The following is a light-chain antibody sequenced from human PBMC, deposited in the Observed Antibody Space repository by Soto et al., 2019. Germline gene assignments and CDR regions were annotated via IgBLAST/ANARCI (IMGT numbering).Light chain of an antibody. CDR3: QQYGSSQYT. Sequence: EIVLTQSPGTLSLSPGERATLSCRARQSVSSSYLAWYQLKPGQAPRLLIHGVSTRATGIPDRFSGSGSGTDFTLTISRLEPEDFAVYYCQQYGSSQYTFGQGTKLEIK. V-gene: IGKV3-20*01. CDR1: QSVSSSY. CDR2: GVS. J-gene: IGKJ2*01.